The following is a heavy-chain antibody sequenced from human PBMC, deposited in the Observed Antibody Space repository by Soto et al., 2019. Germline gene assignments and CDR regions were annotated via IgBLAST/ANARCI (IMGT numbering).Heavy chain of an antibody. CDR3: TSNRYNTGDFDH. CDR2: MTPKSGYT. J-gene: IGHJ4*02. V-gene: IGHV1-8*02. CDR1: GYTFTDYD. D-gene: IGHD1-20*01. Sequence: QVQLMQSGAEVRKPGASVKVSCKASGYTFTDYDINWVRQATGQGLEWLGRMTPKSGYTGYAQKFQGRVTLTRDTSRGTAYMELSSLTSEDTAVYYCTSNRYNTGDFDHWGQGTLVTVSS.